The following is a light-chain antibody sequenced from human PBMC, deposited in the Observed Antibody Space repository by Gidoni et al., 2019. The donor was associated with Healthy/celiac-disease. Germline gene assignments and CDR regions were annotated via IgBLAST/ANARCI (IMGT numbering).Light chain of an antibody. J-gene: IGLJ3*02. CDR2: LEGSGSY. CDR1: SGLSSYI. V-gene: IGLV4-60*03. Sequence: QPVLTQSSPASASLGSSVKLTCTLSSGLSSYIIAWHQQQPGKAPRYLLKLEGSGSYNKGSGGPDRFSGSSSGADRYLTISNRQSEDEDDYYCETWGSNTHDWVFGGGTKLTVL. CDR3: ETWGSNTHDWV.